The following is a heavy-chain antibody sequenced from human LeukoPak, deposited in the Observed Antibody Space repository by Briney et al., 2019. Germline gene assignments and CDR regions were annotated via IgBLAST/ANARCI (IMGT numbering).Heavy chain of an antibody. CDR1: GGSFSGYY. CDR3: ARERGIAARWAFDI. D-gene: IGHD6-6*01. V-gene: IGHV4-34*01. CDR2: INHSGST. J-gene: IGHJ3*02. Sequence: SETLSLTCAVYGGSFSGYYWSWIRQPPGKGLEWIGEINHSGSTNYSPSLKSRVTISVDTSKNQFSLKLSSVTAADTAVYYCARERGIAARWAFDIWGQGTMVTVSS.